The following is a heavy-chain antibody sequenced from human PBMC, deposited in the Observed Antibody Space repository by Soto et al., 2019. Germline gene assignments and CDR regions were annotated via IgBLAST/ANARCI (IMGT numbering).Heavy chain of an antibody. J-gene: IGHJ6*02. D-gene: IGHD3-10*01. CDR2: IYHSGST. V-gene: IGHV4-4*02. CDR1: GGSISSSNW. Sequence: QVQLQESGPGLVKPSGTLSLTCAVSGGSISSSNWWSWVRQPPGKGLERIGEIYHSGSTNYNPDLKKRVTISAAKSKNQFSLKLSSVTAADTAVYYCTRDDTRGLRYYGSGRMYGMDVWGQGTTVTVSS. CDR3: TRDDTRGLRYYGSGRMYGMDV.